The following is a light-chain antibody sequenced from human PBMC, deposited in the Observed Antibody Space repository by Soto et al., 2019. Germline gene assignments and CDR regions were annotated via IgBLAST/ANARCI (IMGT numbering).Light chain of an antibody. V-gene: IGKV3-15*01. Sequence: EIVMTQSPATLSVSPGARAPLSCRASQSVSSSLAWYQQKPGQAPRLLIYGASTRATGIPVRFSGSGSGTEFTLTISSLQSEDFAVYYCQQYGSSSWTFGQGTKVDIK. CDR1: QSVSSS. J-gene: IGKJ1*01. CDR2: GAS. CDR3: QQYGSSSWT.